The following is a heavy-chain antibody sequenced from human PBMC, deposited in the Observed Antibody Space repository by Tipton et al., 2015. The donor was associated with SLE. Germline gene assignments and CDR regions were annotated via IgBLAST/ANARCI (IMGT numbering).Heavy chain of an antibody. V-gene: IGHV4-34*01. D-gene: IGHD6-13*01. CDR2: IHHSGST. Sequence: TLSLTCAVYGGSFSDYYWSWFRQPPGKGLEWIGEIHHSGSTHYNPSLKSRVTISVDTSNTHFSLELSSVTAADTAVYYCARDAGSSWQAYYYYYYGMDVWGQGTTVTVSS. CDR1: GGSFSDYY. J-gene: IGHJ6*02. CDR3: ARDAGSSWQAYYYYYYGMDV.